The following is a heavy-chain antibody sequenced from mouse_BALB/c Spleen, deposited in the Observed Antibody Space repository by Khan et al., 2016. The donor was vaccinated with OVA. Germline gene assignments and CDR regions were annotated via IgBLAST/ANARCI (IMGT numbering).Heavy chain of an antibody. CDR3: ARDYYDYDHAMDY. Sequence: VQLQQSGPDLVKPGASVKISCKASGYSFTGYYMHWVKQSHGKSLEWIGRVNPKNGGASYNQKFKDKAILTVDKSSSTAYMEVRSLTPEDSAVYYCARDYYDYDHAMDYWGKGTSVTGAS. CDR2: VNPKNGGA. V-gene: IGHV1-26*01. J-gene: IGHJ4*01. D-gene: IGHD2-4*01. CDR1: GYSFTGYY.